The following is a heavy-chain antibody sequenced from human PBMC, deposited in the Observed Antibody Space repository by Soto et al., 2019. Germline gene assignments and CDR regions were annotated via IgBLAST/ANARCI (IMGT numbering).Heavy chain of an antibody. J-gene: IGHJ6*02. CDR3: ARRTRYNAGGYYHYYMGV. V-gene: IGHV1-69*13. CDR1: GGTFSSYA. CDR2: IIPIFGTA. Sequence: SVKVSCKASGGTFSSYAISWVRQAPGQGLEWMGGIIPIFGTANYAQKFQGRVTITADESTSTAYMELSSLRSEDTAVYYCARRTRYNAGGYYHYYMGVWGQGTTVTVSS. D-gene: IGHD1-1*01.